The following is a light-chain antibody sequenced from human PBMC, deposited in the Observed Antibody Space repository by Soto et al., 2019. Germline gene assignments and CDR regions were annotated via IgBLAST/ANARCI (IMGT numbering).Light chain of an antibody. Sequence: EIVLTQSPGTLSLSPGERATLSCSASQSVSSSYLAWYQQKPGQAPRLLIYDASNRATGIPARFSGSGSGTDFTLTISSLEPEDFAAYYCQQRDNWSITCGQGTRREIK. J-gene: IGKJ5*01. CDR1: QSVSSSY. CDR2: DAS. CDR3: QQRDNWSIT. V-gene: IGKV3-11*01.